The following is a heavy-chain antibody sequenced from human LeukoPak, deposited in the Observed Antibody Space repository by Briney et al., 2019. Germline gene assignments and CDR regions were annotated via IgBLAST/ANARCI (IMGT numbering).Heavy chain of an antibody. CDR1: GTSINSYY. J-gene: IGHJ4*02. CDR2: NYYSGIT. D-gene: IGHD6-13*01. Sequence: SETLSLTCSFSGTSINSYYWSWIRQPPGKGLEWIGYNYYSGITNYNPSLKSRVTISVDTSKIQFSLKLNSVTAADTAVYYCARAVYSSSALDYWGQGTLVTVSS. CDR3: ARAVYSSSALDY. V-gene: IGHV4-59*01.